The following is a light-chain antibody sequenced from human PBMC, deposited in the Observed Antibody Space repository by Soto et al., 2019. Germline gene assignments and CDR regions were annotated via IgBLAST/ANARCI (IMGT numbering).Light chain of an antibody. V-gene: IGLV2-23*01. J-gene: IGLJ3*02. Sequence: QSALTQPASVSGSPGQSITFSCTGTNNDIGSYNLVSWYQHHPGKAPKLMIYEDNRRPSGVSNRFSGSKSGNTASLTISGLQPEDESDYYCCSYAGGNTLMFGVGTKLTVL. CDR1: NNDIGSYNL. CDR3: CSYAGGNTLM. CDR2: EDN.